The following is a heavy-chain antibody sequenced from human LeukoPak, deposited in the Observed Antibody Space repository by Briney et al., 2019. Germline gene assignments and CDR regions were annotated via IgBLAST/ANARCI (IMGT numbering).Heavy chain of an antibody. CDR3: AKEANDYDYIWGSYRYTGSPFDY. D-gene: IGHD3-16*02. CDR1: GFTFSSYA. J-gene: IGHJ4*02. V-gene: IGHV3-23*01. CDR2: ISGSGGST. Sequence: PGGSLRLSCAASGFTFSSYAMSWVRQAPGKGLEWVSAISGSGGSTYYADSVKGRFTISRDNSKNTLYLQMNSLRAEDTAVYYCAKEANDYDYIWGSYRYTGSPFDYWGQGTLVTVSS.